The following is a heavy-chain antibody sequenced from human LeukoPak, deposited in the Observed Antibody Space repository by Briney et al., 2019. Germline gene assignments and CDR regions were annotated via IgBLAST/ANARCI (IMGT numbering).Heavy chain of an antibody. CDR3: AKDDTLGSAFDI. V-gene: IGHV3-23*01. CDR1: GFTFSSYA. Sequence: GGSLRLSCAASGFTFSSYAMSWVRKAPGKGLDWVSAISGSGGSTYYADSVKGRFTISRDNSKNTLYLQINSLRSEDTAVYYRAKDDTLGSAFDIWGQGTMVTVSS. J-gene: IGHJ3*02. CDR2: ISGSGGST. D-gene: IGHD3-9*01.